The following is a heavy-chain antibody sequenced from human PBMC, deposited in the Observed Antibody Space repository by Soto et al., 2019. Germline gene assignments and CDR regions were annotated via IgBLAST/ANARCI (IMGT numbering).Heavy chain of an antibody. D-gene: IGHD7-27*01. J-gene: IGHJ6*03. Sequence: QVQLQESGPGLVTPSQTLVLTCTVSAASISSNSYHWTWLRQHPGKGLQWMGPMSYSGGGPYKSYLVGRVSRSLDTAQNELSLGLTSMTAADTAMYYCARGVGAHGSPWGWGPKAKYYSYMDAWGKGTAVMVYS. CDR1: AASISSNSYH. CDR3: ARGVGAHGSPWGWGPKAKYYSYMDA. V-gene: IGHV4-31*03. CDR2: MSYSGGG.